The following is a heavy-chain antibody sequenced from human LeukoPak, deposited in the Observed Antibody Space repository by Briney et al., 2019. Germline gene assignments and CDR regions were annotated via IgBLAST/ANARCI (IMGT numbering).Heavy chain of an antibody. J-gene: IGHJ3*02. CDR2: ISAYNGNT. D-gene: IGHD6-13*01. Sequence: ASVKVSCKASGYSFTSYGISWVRQAPGQGLEWMGWISAYNGNTNYAQKLQGRVTMTTDTSTSTAYMELRSLRSDDTAVYYCARDAAAAGTTGAFDIWGQGTMVTVSS. CDR3: ARDAAAAGTTGAFDI. CDR1: GYSFTSYG. V-gene: IGHV1-18*01.